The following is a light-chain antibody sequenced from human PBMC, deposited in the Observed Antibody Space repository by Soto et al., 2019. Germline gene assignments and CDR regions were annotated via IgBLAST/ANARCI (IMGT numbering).Light chain of an antibody. V-gene: IGLV2-14*03. CDR1: AGDVGSYEH. Sequence: QSALTQPASVSGSPGQSITVSCTGSAGDVGSYEHVSWYQQHPGKVPKLIIHDVSNRPSGVSSRFSGSKSGNTASLTISGLQAEDEGDYYCCSFSNGHPLVVFGGGTKLTVL. CDR2: DVS. CDR3: CSFSNGHPLVV. J-gene: IGLJ2*01.